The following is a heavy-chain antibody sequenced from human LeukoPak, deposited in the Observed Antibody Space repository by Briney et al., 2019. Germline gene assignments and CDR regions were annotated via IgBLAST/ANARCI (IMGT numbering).Heavy chain of an antibody. CDR2: VHHSGST. J-gene: IGHJ5*02. CDR3: ARRSTVAGRGRFDP. Sequence: SETLSLTCIVSGGSTRSSNYYWGWIRQSPGKGLEWIGSVHHSGSTYDNPSLKSRVTISVDTSKNQFSLKMTPVTAADTAVYYCARRSTVAGRGRFDPWGQGTLVTVSS. CDR1: GGSTRSSNYY. V-gene: IGHV4-39*01. D-gene: IGHD6-19*01.